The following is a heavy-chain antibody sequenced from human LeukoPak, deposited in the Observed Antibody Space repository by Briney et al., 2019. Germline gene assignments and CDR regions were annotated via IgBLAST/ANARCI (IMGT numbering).Heavy chain of an antibody. D-gene: IGHD5-12*01. Sequence: DSVTLSCTASGYTFSGYYMHWVRQAPGQGLEWMGWSNPNSGGTNYAQKFQGRVTMTSDTSISTAYMELSRLRSDDTAVYYCARRIPIVATSGSAFDIWGQGQWSPSLQ. CDR3: ARRIPIVATSGSAFDI. CDR2: SNPNSGGT. CDR1: GYTFSGYY. V-gene: IGHV1-2*02. J-gene: IGHJ3*02.